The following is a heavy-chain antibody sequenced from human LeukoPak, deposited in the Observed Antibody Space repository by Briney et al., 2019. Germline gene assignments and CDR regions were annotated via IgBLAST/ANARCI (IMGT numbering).Heavy chain of an antibody. CDR3: ARERRDGYIDY. Sequence: GASVKVSCKASGYTFIKYAMHWVRQAPGQRLEWMGWINAANGNIKYSQKFQDRVTITRDTSASTVYMELSRLRSEDTAVYYCARERRDGYIDYWGQGTLVTVSS. J-gene: IGHJ4*02. D-gene: IGHD5-24*01. V-gene: IGHV1-3*01. CDR2: INAANGNI. CDR1: GYTFIKYA.